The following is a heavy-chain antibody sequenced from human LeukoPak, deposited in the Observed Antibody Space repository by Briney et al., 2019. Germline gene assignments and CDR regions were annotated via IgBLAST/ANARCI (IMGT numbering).Heavy chain of an antibody. V-gene: IGHV1-24*01. Sequence: ASVKVSCKVSGYTLTELSMHWVRQAPGKGLEWMGGFDPEDGETIYAQKFQGRVTMTEDTSTGTAYMELSSLRSEDTAVYYCATVGWELASRYFDYWGQGTLVTASS. D-gene: IGHD1-26*01. CDR3: ATVGWELASRYFDY. J-gene: IGHJ4*02. CDR1: GYTLTELS. CDR2: FDPEDGET.